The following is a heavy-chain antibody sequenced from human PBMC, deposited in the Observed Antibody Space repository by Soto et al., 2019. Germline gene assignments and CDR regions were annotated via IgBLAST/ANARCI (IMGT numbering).Heavy chain of an antibody. J-gene: IGHJ4*02. CDR2: IFYLGTS. D-gene: IGHD5-18*01. CDR1: GASTTNVDYY. Sequence: QVQLQESGPGLVKPSQTLSLSCTVSGASTTNVDYYWSWIRQPPGKGLEWLGNIFYLGTSDYNPSLKGPLTMSVATDKNQFPLGRTSVTAADAAVYYCARVQRDTAMGHFDYWGQGTLVTVSS. V-gene: IGHV4-30-4*01. CDR3: ARVQRDTAMGHFDY.